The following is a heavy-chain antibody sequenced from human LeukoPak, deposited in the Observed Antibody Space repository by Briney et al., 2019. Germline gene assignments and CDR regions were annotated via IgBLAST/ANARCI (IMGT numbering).Heavy chain of an antibody. CDR3: AKDRAGYYGSGSYRYYGMDV. V-gene: IGHV3-74*01. Sequence: GGSLRLSCAASGFTFSSYWMHWVRQAPGKGLVWVSRINSDGSSTSYADSVKGRFTISRDNSKNTLYLQMNSLRAEDTAVYYCAKDRAGYYGSGSYRYYGMDVWGKGTTVTVSS. CDR1: GFTFSSYW. J-gene: IGHJ6*04. CDR2: INSDGSST. D-gene: IGHD3-10*01.